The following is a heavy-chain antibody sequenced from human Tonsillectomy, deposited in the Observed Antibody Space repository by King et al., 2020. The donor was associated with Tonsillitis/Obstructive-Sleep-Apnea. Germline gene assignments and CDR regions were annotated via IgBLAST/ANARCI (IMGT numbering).Heavy chain of an antibody. CDR1: GGSISSYY. J-gene: IGHJ4*02. Sequence: VQLQESGPGLVKPSETLSLTCTVSGGSISSYYWSWIRQPPGKGLEWVGYIYYSGSTNYNPSLKSRVTISVDTSKNQFSLKLSSVTAADTAVYYCATHDSSGYFSFDYWGQGTLVTVSS. V-gene: IGHV4-59*01. CDR2: IYYSGST. D-gene: IGHD3-22*01. CDR3: ATHDSSGYFSFDY.